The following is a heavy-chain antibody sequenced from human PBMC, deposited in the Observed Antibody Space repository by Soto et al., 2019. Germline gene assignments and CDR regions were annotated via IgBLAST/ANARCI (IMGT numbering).Heavy chain of an antibody. Sequence: GPGPGPTSETLSLTCTVSGGSISRGGYYWSWIRQHPGKGLEWIGYIYYSGSTYYNPSLRGPGNITVDTFKNPFSLKLSSVTVADTAVYYCAREASPGTNIVVVPAAIRWFDPWGQGTLVTVSS. V-gene: IGHV4-31*01. CDR2: IYYSGST. D-gene: IGHD2-2*02. CDR3: AREASPGTNIVVVPAAIRWFDP. CDR1: GGSISRGGYY. J-gene: IGHJ5*02.